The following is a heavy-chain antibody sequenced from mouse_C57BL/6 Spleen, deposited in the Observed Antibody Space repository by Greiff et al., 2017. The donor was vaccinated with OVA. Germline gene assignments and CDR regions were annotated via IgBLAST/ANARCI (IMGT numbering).Heavy chain of an antibody. CDR2: ISNLAYSI. D-gene: IGHD1-1*01. J-gene: IGHJ1*03. CDR3: ARQGYYMYFDV. CDR1: GFTFSDYG. V-gene: IGHV5-15*01. Sequence: EVQGVESGGGLVQPGGSLKLSCAASGFTFSDYGMAWVRQAPRKGPEWVAFISNLAYSIYYADTVTGRFTISRENAKNTLYLEMSSLRSEDTAMYYCARQGYYMYFDVWGTGTTVTVSS.